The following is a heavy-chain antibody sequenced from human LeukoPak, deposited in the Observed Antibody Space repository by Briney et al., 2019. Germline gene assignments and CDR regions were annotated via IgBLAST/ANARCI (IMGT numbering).Heavy chain of an antibody. CDR2: ISGSGGST. V-gene: IGHV3-23*01. CDR1: GFTFSSYA. J-gene: IGHJ3*02. Sequence: PGGSLRLSCAASGFTFSSYAMSWVRQAPGKGLEWVSAISGSGGSTYYADSVKGRFTISRDNSRNTLYLQMNSLRAEDTAVYYCAKDFYGDYVLSAFDIWGQGTMVTVSS. CDR3: AKDFYGDYVLSAFDI. D-gene: IGHD4-17*01.